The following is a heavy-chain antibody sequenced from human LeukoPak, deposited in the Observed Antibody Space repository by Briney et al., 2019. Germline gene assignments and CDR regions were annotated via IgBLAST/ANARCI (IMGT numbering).Heavy chain of an antibody. CDR1: GFTFSSYA. CDR3: ARDGYSGSYSAFDI. CDR2: IWYDGSNK. V-gene: IGHV3-33*01. Sequence: GRSLRLSGAASGFTFSSYAMHWVRQAPGKGLDWVAVIWYDGSNKYYADSVKGRFTISRDNSKNTLYLQMNSLRAEDTAVYYCARDGYSGSYSAFDIWGQGTMVTVSS. J-gene: IGHJ3*02. D-gene: IGHD1-26*01.